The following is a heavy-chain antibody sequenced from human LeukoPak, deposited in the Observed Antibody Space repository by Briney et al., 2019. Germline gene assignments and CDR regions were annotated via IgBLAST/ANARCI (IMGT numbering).Heavy chain of an antibody. CDR1: GGSVSSGSYY. D-gene: IGHD4-11*01. Sequence: SETLSITCTVSGGSVSSGSYYWSWIRQPPGKGLEWVGYIYYSGSTTYNPSLKGRVTISVDTSKNQFSLQLSSVTAADTAVYYCARMYSNYFDYWGQGSLVTVSS. V-gene: IGHV4-61*01. J-gene: IGHJ4*02. CDR2: IYYSGST. CDR3: ARMYSNYFDY.